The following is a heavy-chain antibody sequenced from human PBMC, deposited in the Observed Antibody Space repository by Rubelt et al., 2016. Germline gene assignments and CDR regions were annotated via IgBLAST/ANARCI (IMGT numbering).Heavy chain of an antibody. D-gene: IGHD3-9*01. Sequence: VRQAPGKGLEWISYISGSGGATYYADSVKGRFTISRDNSKNTLYLQMNSLRAEDTAVYYCARNLLRYFDWHPGRWGQGTLVTVSS. V-gene: IGHV3-23*01. CDR3: ARNLLRYFDWHPGR. CDR2: ISGSGGAT. J-gene: IGHJ4*02.